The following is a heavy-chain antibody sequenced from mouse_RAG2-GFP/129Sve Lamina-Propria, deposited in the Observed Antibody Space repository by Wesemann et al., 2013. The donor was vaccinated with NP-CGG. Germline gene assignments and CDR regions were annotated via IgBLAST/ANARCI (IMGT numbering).Heavy chain of an antibody. D-gene: IGHD2-2*01. CDR2: IYPSDSET. V-gene: IGHV1-61*01. CDR1: GYTFTSYW. Sequence: QVQLQQPGAELVRPGSSVKLSCKASGYTFTSYWMDWVKQRPGQGLEWIGNIYPSDSETHYNQKFKDKATLTVDKSSSTAYMQLSSLTTEDSAVYYCARAWFLWYFDVWGTGTTVTVSS. J-gene: IGHJ1*03. CDR3: ARAWFLWYFDV.